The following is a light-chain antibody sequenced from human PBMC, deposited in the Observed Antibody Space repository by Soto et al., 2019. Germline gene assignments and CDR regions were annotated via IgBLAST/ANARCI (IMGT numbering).Light chain of an antibody. CDR3: QHYGSSPWT. Sequence: WTPYRSSLSLYKANSYTLSYRASQSVSSNYLAWYQQKRGQSPRLLIYGASSRATGIPDRFSGSGSGPDFTLTISRLEPEDFAVYFCQHYGSSPWTFGQG. J-gene: IGKJ1*01. CDR2: GAS. V-gene: IGKV3-20*01. CDR1: QSVSSNY.